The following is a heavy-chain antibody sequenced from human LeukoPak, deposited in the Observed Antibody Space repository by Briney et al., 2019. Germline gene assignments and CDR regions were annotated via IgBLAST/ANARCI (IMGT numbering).Heavy chain of an antibody. CDR2: IYTSGST. J-gene: IGHJ4*02. D-gene: IGHD3-9*01. CDR3: ARYFGRWDFDY. CDR1: GGSISSGSYY. V-gene: IGHV4-61*02. Sequence: PSQTLSLXCTVSGGSISSGSYYWSWSRQPAGKGPEWVGRIYTSGSTNYNPSLKSRVTISVDTSKNQFSLKLSSVTAADTAVYYCARYFGRWDFDYWGQGTLVTVSS.